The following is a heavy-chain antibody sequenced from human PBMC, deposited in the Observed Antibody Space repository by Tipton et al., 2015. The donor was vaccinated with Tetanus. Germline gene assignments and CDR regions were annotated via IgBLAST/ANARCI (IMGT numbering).Heavy chain of an antibody. CDR1: GGSIRDHI. Sequence: TLSLTCTVSGGSIRDHIWSWIRQPPGKGLEWIGYIYYSGTTQYNPSLNSRVTMSVDTSNNQFSLRLTSVTEADTAIYYCARHSGWYNFYNGMDVWGQGTTVTVSS. D-gene: IGHD6-19*01. J-gene: IGHJ6*02. V-gene: IGHV4-59*11. CDR2: IYYSGTT. CDR3: ARHSGWYNFYNGMDV.